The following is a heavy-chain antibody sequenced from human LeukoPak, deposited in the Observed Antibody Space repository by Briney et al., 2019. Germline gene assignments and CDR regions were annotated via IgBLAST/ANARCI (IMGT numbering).Heavy chain of an antibody. CDR1: GFTFSNYA. Sequence: GGSLRLSCAASGFTFSNYAMSWVRQAPGKGLEWVSAISGSGDNTYYADSVKGRFTVSRDNSKNTLYVQMKSLRAEDTAVYYCAKDFVVVPGNVNYFDYWGQGTLVAVSS. J-gene: IGHJ4*02. CDR3: AKDFVVVPGNVNYFDY. V-gene: IGHV3-23*01. CDR2: ISGSGDNT. D-gene: IGHD2-21*02.